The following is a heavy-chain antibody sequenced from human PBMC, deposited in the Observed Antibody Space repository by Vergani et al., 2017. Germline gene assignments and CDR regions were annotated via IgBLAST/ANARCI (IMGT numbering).Heavy chain of an antibody. CDR3: ARGNCGVNCPKYNWLAP. V-gene: IGHV4-4*07. CDR2: IYPNGNG. J-gene: IGHJ5*02. Sequence: QVQLQESGPGLVKPSETLSLTCSVSGDSTNTYYWTWIRQPAGRGLEWIGRIYPNGNGNYNESLRSRLTMSIDTSRSQFSLSLSSVTAADTAVYYCARGNCGVNCPKYNWLAPWGRGILVTVSS. CDR1: GDSTNTYY. D-gene: IGHD2-21*01.